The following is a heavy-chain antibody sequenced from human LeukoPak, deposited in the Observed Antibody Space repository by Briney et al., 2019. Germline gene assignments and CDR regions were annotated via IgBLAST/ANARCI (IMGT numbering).Heavy chain of an antibody. V-gene: IGHV1-2*02. CDR2: INPDGDVT. CDR1: GYTFTGYY. D-gene: IGHD2-8*01. Sequence: ASVKVSCKASGYTFTGYYIHWVRQAPGQGLEWMGWINPDGDVTKSAQKFQGRVTMTTDKSINTVFMELSGLTSDDTALYYCARGPNHYYYMDFWGKGTTVSVSS. J-gene: IGHJ6*03. CDR3: ARGPNHYYYMDF.